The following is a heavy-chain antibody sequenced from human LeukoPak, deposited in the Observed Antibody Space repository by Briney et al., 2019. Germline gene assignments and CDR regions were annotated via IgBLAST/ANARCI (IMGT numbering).Heavy chain of an antibody. CDR1: GFTFSSYA. V-gene: IGHV3-23*01. J-gene: IGHJ3*02. CDR3: AKEVYSSGWLWAFDI. Sequence: GGSLRLSCAASGFTFSSYAMSWVRQAPGKGLEWVSAISGSGGSTYYADSVKGRFTISRANSKNTLYLQMNSLRAEDAAVYYCAKEVYSSGWLWAFDIWGQGTMVTVSS. CDR2: ISGSGGST. D-gene: IGHD6-19*01.